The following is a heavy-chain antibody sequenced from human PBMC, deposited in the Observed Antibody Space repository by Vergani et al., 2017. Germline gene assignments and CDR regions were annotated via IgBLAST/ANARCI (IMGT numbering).Heavy chain of an antibody. CDR2: ISAYNGNT. V-gene: IGHV1-18*04. CDR1: GYTFTSYG. Sequence: QVQPVQSGAEVKKPGASVKVSCKASGYTFTSYGISWVRQAPGQGLEWMGWISAYNGNTNYAQKLQGTVTMTTDTSTSTAYMKLRSLRSDDTAVYDYARNRYFGWLLAYYMDVWGKGTTVTVSS. J-gene: IGHJ6*03. CDR3: ARNRYFGWLLAYYMDV. D-gene: IGHD3-9*01.